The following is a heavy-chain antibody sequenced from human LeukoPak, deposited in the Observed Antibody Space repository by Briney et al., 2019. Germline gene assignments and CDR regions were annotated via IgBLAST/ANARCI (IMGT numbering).Heavy chain of an antibody. CDR3: ARDLEGATYFDP. CDR2: TYYRSNWYN. D-gene: IGHD1-26*01. J-gene: IGHJ4*02. CDR1: GDSFSSDSAA. V-gene: IGHV6-1*01. Sequence: SQTLSLTCAISGDSFSSDSAAWNWIRQSPSRGLEWLGSTYYRSNWYNDYAVSVKSLITITPDTSKNQFSLQLNSLTPEDTAVYYCARDLEGATYFDPRGQGTLVTVSS.